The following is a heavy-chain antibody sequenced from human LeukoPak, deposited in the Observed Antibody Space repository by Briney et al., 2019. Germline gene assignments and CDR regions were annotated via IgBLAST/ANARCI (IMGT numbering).Heavy chain of an antibody. CDR1: GFTFSSYA. CDR3: AKAQSGSGWSFFDY. CDR2: IIESGGSA. V-gene: IGHV3-23*01. J-gene: IGHJ4*02. Sequence: PGGSLRLSCAASGFTFSSYAMTWVRQAPGKGLEWVSGIIESGGSAFYADSVKGRFTISRVNSKNTLYLQMNSLRAEDTALYYCAKAQSGSGWSFFDYWGQGTLVTVSS. D-gene: IGHD6-19*01.